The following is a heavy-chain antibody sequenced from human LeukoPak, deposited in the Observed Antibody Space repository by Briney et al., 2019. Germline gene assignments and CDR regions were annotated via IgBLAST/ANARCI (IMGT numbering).Heavy chain of an antibody. CDR1: GGSFSGYY. D-gene: IGHD6-13*01. V-gene: IGHV4-34*01. J-gene: IGHJ4*02. CDR2: INHSGST. CDR3: ARADSSSWYPKGQSDY. Sequence: PSETLSLTCAVYGGSFSGYYWSWIRQPPGKGLEWIGEINHSGSTNYNPSLKSRVTISVDTSKNQFSLKLSSVTAADTAVYYCARADSSSWYPKGQSDYWGQGTLVTVSS.